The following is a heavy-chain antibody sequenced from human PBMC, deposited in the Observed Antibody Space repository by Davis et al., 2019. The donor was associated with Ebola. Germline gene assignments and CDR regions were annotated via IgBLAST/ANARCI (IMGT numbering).Heavy chain of an antibody. V-gene: IGHV1-2*06. CDR1: GYTFTGYY. CDR3: ARLSRANHYFDY. D-gene: IGHD2-2*01. J-gene: IGHJ4*02. CDR2: INPNSGGT. Sequence: ASVQVSCKASGYTFTGYYMHWVRQAPGQGLEWMGRINPNSGGTNYAQKFQGRVTMTRDTSISTAYMELSRLRSDDTAVYYCARLSRANHYFDYWGQGTLVTVSS.